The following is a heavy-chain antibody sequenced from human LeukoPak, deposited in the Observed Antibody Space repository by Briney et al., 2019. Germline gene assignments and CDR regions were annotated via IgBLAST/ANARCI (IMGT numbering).Heavy chain of an antibody. Sequence: SGPTLVKPTQTLTLTCTFSGFSLSTSGVGVGWIRQPPGKALEWLALVYWDDDKRYSPSLKSRLTITKDTSKNQVVLIMTNMDPVDTATYYCAHRLGSGWYDYWGQGTLVTVSS. V-gene: IGHV2-5*02. CDR2: VYWDDDK. J-gene: IGHJ4*02. D-gene: IGHD6-19*01. CDR1: GFSLSTSGVG. CDR3: AHRLGSGWYDY.